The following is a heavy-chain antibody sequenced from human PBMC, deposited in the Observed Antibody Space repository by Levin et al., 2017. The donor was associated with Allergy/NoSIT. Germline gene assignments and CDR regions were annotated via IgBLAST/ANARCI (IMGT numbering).Heavy chain of an antibody. CDR3: ARSKWLVPPAYYFDY. CDR2: INPSDDST. V-gene: IGHV1-46*01. J-gene: IGHJ4*02. D-gene: IGHD5-12*01. CDR1: GYTFTSYY. Sequence: GESLKISCKASGYTFTSYYIHWVRQAPGQGLEWMGIINPSDDSTNYAQNFQGRVTMTRDTSTSTVYMELSSLKSEDAAVYYCARSKWLVPPAYYFDYWGQGTLVTVSS.